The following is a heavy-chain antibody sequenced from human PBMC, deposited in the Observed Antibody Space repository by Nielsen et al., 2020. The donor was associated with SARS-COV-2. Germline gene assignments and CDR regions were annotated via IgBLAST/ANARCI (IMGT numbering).Heavy chain of an antibody. CDR3: GTDFQF. CDR2: FDPEEGET. V-gene: IGHV1-24*01. CDR1: GYTLSELS. Sequence: ASVKVSCKVSGYTLSELSIHWVRQAPEKGLEWMGGFDPEEGETIYAQKFQGRVIMTEDASTMTAYMDLSNLRSEDTAVYYCGTDFQFWGQGTLVTVSS. J-gene: IGHJ1*01.